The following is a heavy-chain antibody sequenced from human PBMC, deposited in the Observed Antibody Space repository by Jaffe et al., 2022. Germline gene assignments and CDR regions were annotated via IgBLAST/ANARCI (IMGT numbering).Heavy chain of an antibody. D-gene: IGHD3-16*01. J-gene: IGHJ4*02. CDR1: GFTFSSYG. V-gene: IGHV3-30*18. CDR3: AKDPSLWTTIWGLHFDY. Sequence: QVQLVESGGGVVQPGRSLRLSCAASGFTFSSYGMHWVRQAPGKGLEWVAVISYDGSNKYYADSVKGRFTISRDNSKNTLYLQMNSLRAEDTAVYYCAKDPSLWTTIWGLHFDYWGQGTLVTVSS. CDR2: ISYDGSNK.